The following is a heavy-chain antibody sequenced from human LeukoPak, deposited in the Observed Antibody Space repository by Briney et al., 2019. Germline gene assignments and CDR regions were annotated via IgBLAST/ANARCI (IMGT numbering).Heavy chain of an antibody. CDR2: INGDGSST. J-gene: IGHJ3*02. D-gene: IGHD6-6*01. V-gene: IGHV3-74*01. CDR3: ARDGLPAARDI. CDR1: GFIFSQFW. Sequence: PGESLRLSCAGSGFIFSQFWMQWVRQIPGKGLVWVSRINGDGSSTNYADSVKGRFTISRDNAKNTLYLQMNSLRAEDTAVYYCARDGLPAARDIWGQGTMVTVSS.